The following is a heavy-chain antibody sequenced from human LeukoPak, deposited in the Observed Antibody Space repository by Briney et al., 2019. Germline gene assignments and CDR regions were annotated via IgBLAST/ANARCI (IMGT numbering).Heavy chain of an antibody. V-gene: IGHV4-59*08. CDR2: IYYSGST. Sequence: SETLSLTCTVSGGSISSYYWSWIRQPPGKGLEWIGYIYYSGSTNYNPSLKSRVTISVDTSKNQFSLKLSSVTAADTAVYYCARLGYSSGWYPDYWGQGTLDTVSS. D-gene: IGHD6-19*01. CDR1: GGSISSYY. J-gene: IGHJ4*02. CDR3: ARLGYSSGWYPDY.